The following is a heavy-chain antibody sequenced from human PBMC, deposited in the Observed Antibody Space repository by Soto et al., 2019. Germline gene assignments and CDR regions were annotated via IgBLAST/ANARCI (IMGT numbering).Heavy chain of an antibody. Sequence: GASVKVSCKASGYTFTGYYMHWVRQAPGQGLEWMGWINPNSGGTNYAQKFQGRVTMTRDTSISTAYMELSRLRSDDTAVYYCARLYGSGTTAVYYYYYGMDVWGQGTTVTVSS. J-gene: IGHJ6*02. D-gene: IGHD3-10*01. CDR3: ARLYGSGTTAVYYYYYGMDV. V-gene: IGHV1-2*02. CDR1: GYTFTGYY. CDR2: INPNSGGT.